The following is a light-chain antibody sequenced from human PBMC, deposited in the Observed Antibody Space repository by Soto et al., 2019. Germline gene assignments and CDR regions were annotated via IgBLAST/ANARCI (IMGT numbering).Light chain of an antibody. CDR2: GAS. CDR3: QQRSNWPGT. Sequence: EIVMTQSPAYLSVSPGERATLSCRASQSVHGNLAWYQQIPGQAPRLLIYGASTRATGISARFSGSGSGTDFTLTISRLEPEDFAVYYCQQRSNWPGTFGPGTKVDIK. J-gene: IGKJ3*01. CDR1: QSVHGN. V-gene: IGKV3-15*01.